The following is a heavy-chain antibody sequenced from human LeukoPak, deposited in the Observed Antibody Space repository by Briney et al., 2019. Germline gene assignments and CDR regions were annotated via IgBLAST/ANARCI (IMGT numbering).Heavy chain of an antibody. J-gene: IGHJ4*02. CDR3: ASPFFQRDSSGWSYRDGL. V-gene: IGHV4-4*02. CDR1: GDSISRSDW. CDR2: IYHSGTT. Sequence: SETLSLTCAVSGDSISRSDWWTWVRQSPGKGLEWIGEIYHSGTTNYNPSLKSRVTISVDKSKNQFSLKLSSVTAADTAVYYCASPFFQRDSSGWSYRDGLWGQGTLVTVSS. D-gene: IGHD6-19*01.